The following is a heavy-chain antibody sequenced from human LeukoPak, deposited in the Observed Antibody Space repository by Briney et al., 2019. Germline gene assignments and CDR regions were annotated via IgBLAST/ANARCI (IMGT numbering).Heavy chain of an antibody. CDR1: GFTFSSYG. CDR2: ISASGYTT. V-gene: IGHV3-23*01. J-gene: IGHJ4*02. CDR3: AKDGSGCSGGSCYQNFDY. D-gene: IGHD2-15*01. Sequence: PGGSLRLSCAASGFTFSSYGMSWVRQAPGKGLEWVSVISASGYTTYYADSVKGRFTISRDNSKNTLYLQMNSLRAEDTAVYYCAKDGSGCSGGSCYQNFDYWGQGTLVTVSS.